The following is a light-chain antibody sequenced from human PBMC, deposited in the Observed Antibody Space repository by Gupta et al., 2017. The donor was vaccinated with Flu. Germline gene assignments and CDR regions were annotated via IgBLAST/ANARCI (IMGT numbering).Light chain of an antibody. Sequence: GTLSLAPGERATLACRASQSVSSNYFAWYQQKPGKAPRLLIYGASNWASGVPDRFSGSGSGTDFTLTIRRLEPEDSAVYYCQHFGSSPYSFGQGTKVEIK. CDR2: GAS. CDR1: QSVSSNY. V-gene: IGKV3-20*01. CDR3: QHFGSSPYS. J-gene: IGKJ2*03.